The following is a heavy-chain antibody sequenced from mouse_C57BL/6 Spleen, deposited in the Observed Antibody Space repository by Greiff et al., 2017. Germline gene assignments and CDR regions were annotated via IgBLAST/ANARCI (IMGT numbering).Heavy chain of an antibody. CDR1: GYTFTSYW. D-gene: IGHD2-4*01. CDR3: ARSGAYDYLAY. Sequence: QVHVKQSGAELVKPGASVKMSCKASGYTFTSYWITWVKQRPGQGLEWIGDIYPGSGSTNYNEKFKSKATLTVDTSSSTAYMQLSSLTSEDSAVYYCARSGAYDYLAYWGQGTLVTVSA. V-gene: IGHV1-55*01. J-gene: IGHJ3*01. CDR2: IYPGSGST.